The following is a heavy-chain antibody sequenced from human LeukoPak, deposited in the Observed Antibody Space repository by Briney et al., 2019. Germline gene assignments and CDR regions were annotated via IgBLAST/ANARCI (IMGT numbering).Heavy chain of an antibody. V-gene: IGHV3-30-3*01. CDR1: GFTFSSYA. CDR3: AKGGKWDVTPFDY. D-gene: IGHD1-26*01. Sequence: GGSLRLSCAASGFTFSSYAMHWVRQAPGKGLEWMVVISYDGSNKYYADSVKGRFTISRDNSKNTLYLQVNSLRAEDTAVYYCAKGGKWDVTPFDYWGQGTLVTVSS. J-gene: IGHJ4*02. CDR2: ISYDGSNK.